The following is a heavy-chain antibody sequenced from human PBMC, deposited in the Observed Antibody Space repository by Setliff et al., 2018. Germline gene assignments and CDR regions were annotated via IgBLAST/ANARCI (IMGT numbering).Heavy chain of an antibody. J-gene: IGHJ4*02. Sequence: SETLSLTCGASGGTFSDYFWTWIRQSPGKGLEWNGEINHSGSSNYNPSLKSRVTISIDTSKNQLSLRLTSVTAADTGLYYCAKHLGAQRIAGPGALVSWGQGAQVTVSS. V-gene: IGHV4-34*08. CDR3: AKHLGAQRIAGPGALVS. D-gene: IGHD6-13*01. CDR1: GGTFSDYF. CDR2: INHSGSS.